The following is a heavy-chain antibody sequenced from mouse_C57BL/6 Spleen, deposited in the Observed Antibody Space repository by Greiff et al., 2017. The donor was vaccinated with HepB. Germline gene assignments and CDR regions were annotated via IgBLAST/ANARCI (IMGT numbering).Heavy chain of an antibody. D-gene: IGHD1-1*01. Sequence: VQLQQSGAELVRPGTSVKVSCKASGYAFTNYLIEWVKQRPGQGLEWIGVINPGSGGTNYNEKFKGKATLTADKSSSTAYMQLSSLTSEDSAVYFCARWGVVAKGDYWGQGTTLTVSS. V-gene: IGHV1-54*01. CDR2: INPGSGGT. CDR1: GYAFTNYL. CDR3: ARWGVVAKGDY. J-gene: IGHJ2*01.